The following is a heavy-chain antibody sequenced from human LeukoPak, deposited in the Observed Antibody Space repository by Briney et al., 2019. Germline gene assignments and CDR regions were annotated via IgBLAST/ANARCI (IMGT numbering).Heavy chain of an antibody. Sequence: ASVKVSCKASGYTFTSYYMHWARQAPGQGLEWMGRINPSGGSTSYAQKFQGRVTMTRDTCTSTVSMELRSLRSEDTAVYYCARDQASGRLYNWFNHWGQGTLVTVSS. V-gene: IGHV1-46*01. D-gene: IGHD6-19*01. CDR2: INPSGGST. CDR3: ARDQASGRLYNWFNH. J-gene: IGHJ5*02. CDR1: GYTFTSYY.